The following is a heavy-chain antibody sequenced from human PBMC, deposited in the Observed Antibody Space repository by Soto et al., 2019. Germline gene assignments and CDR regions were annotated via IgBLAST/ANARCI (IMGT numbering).Heavy chain of an antibody. CDR2: ISYDGSNK. CDR3: ARDMTTDYYYSDGMDV. D-gene: IGHD4-17*01. Sequence: QVQLVESGGGVVQPGRSLRLSCAASGFTFSSYAMHWVRQAPGKGLEWVAVISYDGSNKYYADSVKGRFTISRDNSKNTPYLQMNSLRPEDTAVYYCARDMTTDYYYSDGMDVWGQGTTVTGSS. J-gene: IGHJ6*02. V-gene: IGHV3-30-3*01. CDR1: GFTFSSYA.